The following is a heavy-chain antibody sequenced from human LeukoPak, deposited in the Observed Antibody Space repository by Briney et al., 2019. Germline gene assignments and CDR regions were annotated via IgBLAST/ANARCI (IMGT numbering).Heavy chain of an antibody. CDR2: ISSGSSYI. V-gene: IGHV3-21*01. D-gene: IGHD6-13*01. CDR1: GFTVSSNY. J-gene: IGHJ4*02. CDR3: AREYSSNWYPFDY. Sequence: GGSLRLSCAASGFTVSSNYMSWVRQAPGKGLEWVSSISSGSSYIYYADSVKGRFSISRDNAKNSVYLQMDSLRAEDTAGYYCAREYSSNWYPFDYWGQGILVTVSS.